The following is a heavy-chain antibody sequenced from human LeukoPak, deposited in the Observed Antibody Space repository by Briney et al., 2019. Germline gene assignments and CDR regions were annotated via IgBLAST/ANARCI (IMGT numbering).Heavy chain of an antibody. D-gene: IGHD3-22*01. J-gene: IGHJ3*02. CDR3: ASSPLHSSGYYRNDAFDI. V-gene: IGHV4-4*07. CDR1: GGSISSYY. Sequence: SETLSLTCTVSGGSISSYYWSWIRQPAGKGLEWIGRIYTSGSTNYNPSLKSRVTMSVDTSKNQFSLKLSSVTAADTAVYYCASSPLHSSGYYRNDAFDIWGQGTMVTVSS. CDR2: IYTSGST.